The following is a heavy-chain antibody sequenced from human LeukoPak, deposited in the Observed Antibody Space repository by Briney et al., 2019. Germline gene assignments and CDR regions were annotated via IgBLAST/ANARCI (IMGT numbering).Heavy chain of an antibody. Sequence: GESLRLSCAASGFTVSRNYMNWVRQAPGKGLEWVSVIYSGGSTHYADSVKGRFTISRDDSKKTVYLQMNSLRAEDTAVYYCARESDILTGYPFDYWGQGTLVTVSS. V-gene: IGHV3-66*01. CDR1: GFTVSRNY. J-gene: IGHJ4*02. CDR3: ARESDILTGYPFDY. CDR2: IYSGGST. D-gene: IGHD3-9*01.